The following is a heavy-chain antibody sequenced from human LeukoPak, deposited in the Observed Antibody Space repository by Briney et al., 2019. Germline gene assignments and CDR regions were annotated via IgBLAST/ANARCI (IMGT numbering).Heavy chain of an antibody. J-gene: IGHJ5*02. CDR2: ISAYNGNT. V-gene: IGHV1-18*01. CDR1: GYTFTSYG. Sequence: ASVKVSCKASGYTFTSYGISWVRQAPGQGLEWMGWISAYNGNTNYAQKLQGRVTMTTDTSTSTAYMELRSLRSDDTAVYYCARVWGEAIVVVPAATGNWFDPWGQGTLVTVSS. CDR3: ARVWGEAIVVVPAATGNWFDP. D-gene: IGHD2-2*01.